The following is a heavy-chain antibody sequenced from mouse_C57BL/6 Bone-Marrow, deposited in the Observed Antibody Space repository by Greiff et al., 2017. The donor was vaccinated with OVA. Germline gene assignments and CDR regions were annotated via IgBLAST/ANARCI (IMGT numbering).Heavy chain of an antibody. CDR1: GYTFTSYW. CDR3: AGDDGYFSWFAY. V-gene: IGHV1-64*01. D-gene: IGHD2-3*01. Sequence: VQLQQPGAELVKPGASVKLSCKASGYTFTSYWMHWVKQRPGQGLEWIGMIHPNSGSTNYNEKFTSKATLTVDKSSSTAYMQLSSLTSEDSAVYYCAGDDGYFSWFAYWGQGTLVTVSA. CDR2: IHPNSGST. J-gene: IGHJ3*01.